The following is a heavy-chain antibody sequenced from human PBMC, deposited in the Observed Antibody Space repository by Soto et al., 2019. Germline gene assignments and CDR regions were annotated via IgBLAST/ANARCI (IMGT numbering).Heavy chain of an antibody. J-gene: IGHJ4*02. CDR1: GGSVSSRSYY. CDR2: IDDSGST. CDR3: ARDFDY. Sequence: PSETLSLTCTVSGGSVSSRSYYWSWIRQPPGRGLEWIGNIDDSGSTDYNPYLKSRVTISVDTSKNQFSLKLSSVTAADTAVYYCARDFDYWGQGILVTVSS. V-gene: IGHV4-61*01.